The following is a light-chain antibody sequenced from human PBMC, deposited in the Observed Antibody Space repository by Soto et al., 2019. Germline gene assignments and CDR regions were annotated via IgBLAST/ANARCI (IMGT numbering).Light chain of an antibody. V-gene: IGKV3-20*01. Sequence: EIVLTQSPGTLSLSPGERATLSCRASQSVSSNYLAWYQQKPGQAPRLLIYGASNMATGIPDRFSGSGSGTDFTLTISRLEPEDFAVYYCQQYGSSPSSFGQGTKVEIK. CDR1: QSVSSNY. CDR2: GAS. J-gene: IGKJ2*03. CDR3: QQYGSSPSS.